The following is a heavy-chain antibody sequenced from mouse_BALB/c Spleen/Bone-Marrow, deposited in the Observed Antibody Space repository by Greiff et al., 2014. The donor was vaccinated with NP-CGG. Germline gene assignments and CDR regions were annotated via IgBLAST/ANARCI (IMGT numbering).Heavy chain of an antibody. Sequence: EVNLVESGPELVKPGASVKVSCKASGYAFTSYNMYWVKQSHGKSLEWIGYIDPYNGGTSYNQKFKGKATLTVDKSSSTAYMHLNSLTSEDSAVYYCARHSYYGSSLFDYWGQGTTLTVSS. D-gene: IGHD1-1*01. CDR1: GYAFTSYN. CDR2: IDPYNGGT. V-gene: IGHV1S135*01. J-gene: IGHJ2*01. CDR3: ARHSYYGSSLFDY.